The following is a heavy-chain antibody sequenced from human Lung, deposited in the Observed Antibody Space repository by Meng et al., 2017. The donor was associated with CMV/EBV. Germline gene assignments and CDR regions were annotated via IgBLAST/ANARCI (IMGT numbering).Heavy chain of an antibody. CDR3: AKEYIAAAGTDYYYGMDV. CDR2: ISWDGGST. V-gene: IGHV3-43D*03. D-gene: IGHD6-13*01. CDR1: GFTFDDYA. J-gene: IGHJ6*02. Sequence: GESLKISCAASGFTFDDYAMHWVRQAPGKGLEWVSLISWDGGSTYYADSVKGRFTISRDNSKNSLYLQMNSLRAEDTALYYCAKEYIAAAGTDYYYGMDVWRQGXTVTVSS.